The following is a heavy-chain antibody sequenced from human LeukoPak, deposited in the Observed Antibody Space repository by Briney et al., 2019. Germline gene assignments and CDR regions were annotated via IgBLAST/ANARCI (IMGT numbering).Heavy chain of an antibody. Sequence: PSETLSLTCTVSGGSISSGDYYWSWIRQPPGKGLEWIGYIYYSGSTYYNPSLKSRATISVDTSKNQFSLKLSSVTVADTAVYYCARARSNTFDYWGQGTLVTVSS. J-gene: IGHJ4*02. CDR3: ARARSNTFDY. D-gene: IGHD2/OR15-2a*01. CDR2: IYYSGST. CDR1: GGSISSGDYY. V-gene: IGHV4-30-4*01.